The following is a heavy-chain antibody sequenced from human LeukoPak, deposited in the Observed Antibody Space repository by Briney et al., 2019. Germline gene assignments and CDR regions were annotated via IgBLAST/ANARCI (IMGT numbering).Heavy chain of an antibody. V-gene: IGHV1-18*01. Sequence: ASVKVSCRASGYTFTSYGITWVRQAPGQGLEWMGWINTYNGNTNYAQKLQGRVTMTTDTSTSTAYMELRSLRSDDTAVYYCARNSHGYSSGWLQFNFDYWGQGTLVTVSS. J-gene: IGHJ4*02. D-gene: IGHD6-19*01. CDR2: INTYNGNT. CDR3: ARNSHGYSSGWLQFNFDY. CDR1: GYTFTSYG.